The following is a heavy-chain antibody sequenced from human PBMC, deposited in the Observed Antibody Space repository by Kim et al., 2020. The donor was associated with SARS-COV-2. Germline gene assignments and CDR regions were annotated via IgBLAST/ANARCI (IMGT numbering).Heavy chain of an antibody. J-gene: IGHJ4*02. CDR2: ISGSGGST. D-gene: IGHD3-10*01. CDR1: GFTFSSYA. Sequence: GGSLRLSCAASGFTFSSYAMSWVRQAPGKGLEWVSAISGSGGSTYYADSVKGRFTISRDNSKNTLYLQMNSLRAEDTAVYYCAKDRYYGSGSYYNGFDYWGQGTLVTVSS. CDR3: AKDRYYGSGSYYNGFDY. V-gene: IGHV3-23*01.